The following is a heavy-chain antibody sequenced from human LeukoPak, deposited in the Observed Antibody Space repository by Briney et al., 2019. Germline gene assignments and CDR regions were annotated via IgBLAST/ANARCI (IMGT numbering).Heavy chain of an antibody. D-gene: IGHD1-26*01. V-gene: IGHV3-23*01. CDR2: VSSIGISS. CDR3: AKDMGSRATNLDY. J-gene: IGHJ4*02. CDR1: GFNFSTYA. Sequence: GGSLRLSCAASGFNFSTYAMSWVRQAPGKGLEWVSSVSSIGISSYYADSVKGRFTISRDNSQNTLYLQMNSLRAEDTAIYYCAKDMGSRATNLDYWGQGTLVTVSS.